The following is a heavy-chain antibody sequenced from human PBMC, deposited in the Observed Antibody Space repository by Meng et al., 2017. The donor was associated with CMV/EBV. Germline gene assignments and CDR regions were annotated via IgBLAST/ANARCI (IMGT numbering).Heavy chain of an antibody. D-gene: IGHD3-22*01. CDR2: INSDGSST. CDR1: GFTFSSYW. V-gene: IGHV3-74*01. Sequence: GESLKISCAASGFTFSSYWMHWVRQATGKGLVWVSRINSDGSSTSYADSVKGRFTISRDNAKNTLYLQLNSLRAEDTAVYYCARDGYYYDSSGYYQVPFDYWGQGTLVTVSS. J-gene: IGHJ4*02. CDR3: ARDGYYYDSSGYYQVPFDY.